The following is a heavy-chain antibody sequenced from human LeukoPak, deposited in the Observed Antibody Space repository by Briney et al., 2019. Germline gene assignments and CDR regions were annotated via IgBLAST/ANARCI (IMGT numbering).Heavy chain of an antibody. CDR2: ISSSSSYI. CDR3: ARDRGWLQSPLDY. D-gene: IGHD5-24*01. CDR1: GFTFSSYS. V-gene: IGHV3-21*01. J-gene: IGHJ4*02. Sequence: GGSPRLSCAASGFTFSSYSMNWVRQAPGKGLEWVSSISSSSSYIYYADSVKGRFTISRDNAKNSLYLQMNSLRAEDTAVYYCARDRGWLQSPLDYWGQGTLVTVSS.